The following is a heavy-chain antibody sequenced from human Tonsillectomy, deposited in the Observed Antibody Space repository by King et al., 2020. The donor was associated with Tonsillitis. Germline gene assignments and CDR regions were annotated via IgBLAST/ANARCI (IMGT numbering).Heavy chain of an antibody. V-gene: IGHV3-23*04. CDR1: GFTFSSYV. D-gene: IGHD6-25*01. CDR3: AKDGVGHTAAHYFDY. Sequence: VQLVESGGGLVQPGGSLRLSCAASGFTFSSYVMSWVRQAPGKGLEWVSTISGGGGNTFYADSVKGRFTISRDNSNNTLYLQMNSLRVEDTAVYYCAKDGVGHTAAHYFDYWGQGTLVTVSS. CDR2: ISGGGGNT. J-gene: IGHJ4*02.